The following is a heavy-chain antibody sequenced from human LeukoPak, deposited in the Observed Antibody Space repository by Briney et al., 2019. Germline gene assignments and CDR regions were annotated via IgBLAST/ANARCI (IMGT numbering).Heavy chain of an antibody. J-gene: IGHJ4*02. D-gene: IGHD2-2*01. CDR1: GFTFSSYA. V-gene: IGHV3-23*01. Sequence: GGSLRLSCAASGFTFSSYAMSWVRQAPGKGLEWVSAISSSGGSTYYADSVKGRFTISRDNSKNTLYLQMNSLRAEDTAVYYCAKEGRYCSSTSCSKYFDYWGQGTLVTVSS. CDR2: ISSSGGST. CDR3: AKEGRYCSSTSCSKYFDY.